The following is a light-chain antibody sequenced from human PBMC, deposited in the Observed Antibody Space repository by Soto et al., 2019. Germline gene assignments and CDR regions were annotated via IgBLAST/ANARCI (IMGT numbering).Light chain of an antibody. CDR1: QDVGKR. CDR2: GAS. Sequence: IHLTQSPCSLSASLGDRVTITSRASQDVGKRLAWYQQKPGKAPTLLIHGASSLQSGVPSRYSGSGSGTDFTLTISSLQPDDIATYYCQQCHRYLTFGQGTKVDI. CDR3: QQCHRYLT. J-gene: IGKJ1*01. V-gene: IGKV1D-16*01.